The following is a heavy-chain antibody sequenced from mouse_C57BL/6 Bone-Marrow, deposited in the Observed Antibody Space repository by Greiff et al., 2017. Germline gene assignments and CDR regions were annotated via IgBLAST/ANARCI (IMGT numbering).Heavy chain of an antibody. V-gene: IGHV14-4*01. Sequence: EVKLVESGAELVRPGASVKLSCTASGFNIKDDYMHWVKQRPEQGLEWIGWIDPENGDTEYASKFQGKATITADTSSNTAYLQLSSLTSEDTAVYYCTTWTTVVANFDYWGQGTTLTVSS. J-gene: IGHJ2*01. CDR3: TTWTTVVANFDY. CDR2: IDPENGDT. CDR1: GFNIKDDY. D-gene: IGHD1-1*01.